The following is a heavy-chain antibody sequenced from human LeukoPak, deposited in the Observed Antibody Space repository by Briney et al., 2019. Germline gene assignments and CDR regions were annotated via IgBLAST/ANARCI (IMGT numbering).Heavy chain of an antibody. CDR1: GYTFTSYY. CDR2: INPSGGST. J-gene: IGHJ6*04. V-gene: IGHV1-46*01. CDR3: ARMPWFGELSDYGMDV. Sequence: ASVKVSCKASGYTFTSYYMHWVRQAPGQGLEWMGIINPSGGSTSYAQKFQGRVTMTRDTSTSTVYMELSSLRSEDTAVYYSARMPWFGELSDYGMDVWGKGTTVTVSS. D-gene: IGHD3-10*01.